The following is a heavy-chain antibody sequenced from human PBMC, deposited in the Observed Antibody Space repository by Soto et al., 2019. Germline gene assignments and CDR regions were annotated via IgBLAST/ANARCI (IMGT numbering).Heavy chain of an antibody. Sequence: GGSLRLSCAASGFTFSNAWMSWVRQAPGKGLEWVGRIKSKTDGGTTDYAAPVKGRFTISRDDSKNTLYLQMNSLKTEDTAVYYCTTDNTCNGITGTTYAFDIWGQGTMVTVSS. CDR3: TTDNTCNGITGTTYAFDI. CDR1: GFTFSNAW. CDR2: IKSKTDGGTT. V-gene: IGHV3-15*01. J-gene: IGHJ3*02. D-gene: IGHD1-7*01.